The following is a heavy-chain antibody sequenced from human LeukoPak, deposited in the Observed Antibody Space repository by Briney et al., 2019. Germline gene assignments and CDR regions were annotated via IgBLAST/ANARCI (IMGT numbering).Heavy chain of an antibody. CDR2: IFPGDSDT. J-gene: IGHJ4*02. D-gene: IGHD1-1*01. V-gene: IGHV5-51*01. CDR1: GYRFTSYW. Sequence: GXSLKISCKASGYRFTSYWIAWVRQMPGKGLEWMGIIFPGDSDTRYSPSFQGQVTISADKSISTAFLQWSSLQASDTAVYYCARATTGPRTIDYWGQGTLVTVSS. CDR3: ARATTGPRTIDY.